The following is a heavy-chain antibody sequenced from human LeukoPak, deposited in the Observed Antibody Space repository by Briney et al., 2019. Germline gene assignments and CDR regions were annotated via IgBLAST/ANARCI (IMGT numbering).Heavy chain of an antibody. V-gene: IGHV3-9*01. CDR3: LRSRFRGDPFDP. CDR2: MSSDSNHI. D-gene: IGHD3-10*01. Sequence: GGSLRLSCAASGFTFEDYGMHWVRHAPGKGLEWVSGMSSDSNHIDYADSVKGRFTISRDNANNYLYLQMNSLRPEDTGLYYCLRSRFRGDPFDPWGQGILVTV. J-gene: IGHJ5*02. CDR1: GFTFEDYG.